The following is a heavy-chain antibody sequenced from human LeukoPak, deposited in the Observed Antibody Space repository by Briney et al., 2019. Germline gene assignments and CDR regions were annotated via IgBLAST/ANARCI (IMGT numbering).Heavy chain of an antibody. CDR1: GFTISSYA. CDR3: ARPNRVVVITTSFDY. CDR2: ISYDGSNK. D-gene: IGHD3-22*01. Sequence: GGSLRLSCAASGFTISSYAMHWVRQAPGKGLEWVAVISYDGSNKYYADSVKGRFTISRDNSKNTLYLQMNSLRAEDTAVYYCARPNRVVVITTSFDYWGQGTLVTVSS. V-gene: IGHV3-30-3*01. J-gene: IGHJ4*02.